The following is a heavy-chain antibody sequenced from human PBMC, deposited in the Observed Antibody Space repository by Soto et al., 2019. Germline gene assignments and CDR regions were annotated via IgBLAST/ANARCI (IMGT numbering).Heavy chain of an antibody. CDR2: ISAYNGNT. CDR1: GYTFTSYG. V-gene: IGHV1-18*03. D-gene: IGHD1-1*01. Sequence: QVQLVQSGAEVKKPGASVKVSCKASGYTFTSYGISWVRQAPGQGLEWMGWISAYNGNTNYAQKLQGRVTMTTDTPTRTANSGLRAQRSADMAVNYCEKAAHPSVLNDWGKGHRVTISS. J-gene: IGHJ4*02. CDR3: EKAAHPSVLND.